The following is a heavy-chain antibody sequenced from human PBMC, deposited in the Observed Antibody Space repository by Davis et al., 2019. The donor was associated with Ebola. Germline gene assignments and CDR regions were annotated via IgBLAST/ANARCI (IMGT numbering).Heavy chain of an antibody. V-gene: IGHV3-11*05. J-gene: IGHJ6*02. Sequence: GGSLRLSCAVYGGSFSGYYWSWVRQAPGKGLEWVSCISTSSTYIYYADSVKGRFTISRDNAKNSLYLQMNSLRAEDTAVYYCAKGEGVLWWPYGMDVWGQGTTVTVSS. CDR2: ISTSSTYI. CDR3: AKGEGVLWWPYGMDV. D-gene: IGHD2-21*01. CDR1: GGSFSGYY.